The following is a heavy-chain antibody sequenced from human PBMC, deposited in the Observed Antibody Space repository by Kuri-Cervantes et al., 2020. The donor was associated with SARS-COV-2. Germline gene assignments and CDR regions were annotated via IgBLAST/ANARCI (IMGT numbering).Heavy chain of an antibody. D-gene: IGHD3-16*01. CDR1: GFMFSAHG. V-gene: IGHV3-30*03. Sequence: GESLKISCAASGFMFSAHGMHWVRQAPGKGLEWVAVTSYDGRNKYVADSVKGRFTISRDNAKNTLYLQMNNLRAEDTAVYYCGEGDYESKGGHYYYAMDVWGQGTTVTVSS. CDR3: GEGDYESKGGHYYYAMDV. J-gene: IGHJ6*02. CDR2: TSYDGRNK.